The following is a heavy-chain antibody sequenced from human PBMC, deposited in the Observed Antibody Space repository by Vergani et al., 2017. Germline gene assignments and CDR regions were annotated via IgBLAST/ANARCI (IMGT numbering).Heavy chain of an antibody. V-gene: IGHV3-20*04. Sequence: EVQLVESGGGVVRPGGSLRLSCAASGFTFDDYGMSWVRQAPGKGLEWVSGINWNGGSTGYADSVKGRCTISRDNAKNSLYLQMNSLRAEDTALYYCARSGGSSSSWLTLFRYYGMDVWGQGTTVTVSS. D-gene: IGHD6-13*01. CDR1: GFTFDDYG. CDR2: INWNGGST. CDR3: ARSGGSSSSWLTLFRYYGMDV. J-gene: IGHJ6*02.